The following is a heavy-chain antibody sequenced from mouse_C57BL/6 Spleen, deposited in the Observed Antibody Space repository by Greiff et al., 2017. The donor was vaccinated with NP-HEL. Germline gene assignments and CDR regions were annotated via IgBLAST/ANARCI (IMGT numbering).Heavy chain of an antibody. CDR3: TATVVATRYFDV. J-gene: IGHJ1*03. CDR2: ISSGSSTI. CDR1: GFTFSDYG. V-gene: IGHV5-17*01. D-gene: IGHD1-1*01. Sequence: DVKLVESGGGLVKPGGSLKLSCAASGFTFSDYGMHWVRQAPEKGLEWVAYISSGSSTIYYADTVKGRSTISRDNAKNTLFLQLTSLRSEDTAMYYCTATVVATRYFDVWGTGTTVTVSS.